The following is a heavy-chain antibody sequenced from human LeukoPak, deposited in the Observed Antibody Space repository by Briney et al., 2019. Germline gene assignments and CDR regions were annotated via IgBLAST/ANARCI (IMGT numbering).Heavy chain of an antibody. Sequence: PGGSLRLSCAASGFTFSSYAMHWVRQAPGKGLEWVAVISYDGSNKYYADSVKGRFTISRDNSKNTLYLQMNSLRAEDTAVYYCARDGGVGLGRYYYDSSGYPQYYFDYWGQGTLVTVSS. J-gene: IGHJ4*02. CDR1: GFTFSSYA. CDR3: ARDGGVGLGRYYYDSSGYPQYYFDY. CDR2: ISYDGSNK. V-gene: IGHV3-30*04. D-gene: IGHD3-22*01.